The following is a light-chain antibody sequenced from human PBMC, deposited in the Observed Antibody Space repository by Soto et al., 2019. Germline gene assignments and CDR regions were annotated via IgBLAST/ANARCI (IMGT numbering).Light chain of an antibody. CDR2: EVD. CDR1: ISDVGGYNY. J-gene: IGLJ2*01. CDR3: SSCTSSNTVV. V-gene: IGLV2-14*01. Sequence: QSALTQPASVSLSPGQSITISCTGTISDVGGYNYVSWYQQHPGKAPKLMIYEVDSRPSGVSNRFSGSKSGNTASLTISGLQAEDEADYYCSSCTSSNTVVFGGGTKVTVL.